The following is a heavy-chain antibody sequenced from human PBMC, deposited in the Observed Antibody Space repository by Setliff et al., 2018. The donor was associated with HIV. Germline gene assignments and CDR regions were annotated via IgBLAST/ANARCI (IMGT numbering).Heavy chain of an antibody. Sequence: ASVKVSCKASRGTFTSYAFSWVRQAPGQGLEWMGGIIAILGIPSYAQKFQGRVTITADKSTNTAYMELKSLRSEDTALYYCATGPPYCSGGSCYSSLHHWGQGILVTVSS. V-gene: IGHV1-69*10. CDR3: ATGPPYCSGGSCYSSLHH. D-gene: IGHD2-15*01. CDR2: IIAILGIP. CDR1: RGTFTSYA. J-gene: IGHJ1*01.